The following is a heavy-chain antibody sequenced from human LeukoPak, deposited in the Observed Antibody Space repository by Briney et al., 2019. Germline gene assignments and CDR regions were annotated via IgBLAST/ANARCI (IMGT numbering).Heavy chain of an antibody. V-gene: IGHV3-20*04. CDR1: GFTFDDYG. CDR3: AKDLEALRFLEWRD. Sequence: PGGSLRLSCAASGFTFDDYGMSWVRQAPGKGLEWVSGINWNGGSTGYADSVKGRFTISRDNSKITLYLQMNSLRAEDTAVYYCAKDLEALRFLEWRDWGQGTLVTVSS. CDR2: INWNGGST. D-gene: IGHD3-3*01. J-gene: IGHJ4*02.